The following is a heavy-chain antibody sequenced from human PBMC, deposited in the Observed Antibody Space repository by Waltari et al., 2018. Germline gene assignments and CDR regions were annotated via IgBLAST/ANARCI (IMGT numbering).Heavy chain of an antibody. J-gene: IGHJ6*02. Sequence: QVQLQESDPGLVKPSETLSLTCTVSGGSISSYYLRWLRPPAGKGLEWIGRIYSSGSTNYNPSLKSRVTMSGATSKNQFSLKLSSVTAADTAVYYCAREGRQGTVTTFRLLNYYYGMDVWGQGTTVTVSS. D-gene: IGHD4-4*01. CDR1: GGSISSYY. CDR2: IYSSGST. CDR3: AREGRQGTVTTFRLLNYYYGMDV. V-gene: IGHV4-4*07.